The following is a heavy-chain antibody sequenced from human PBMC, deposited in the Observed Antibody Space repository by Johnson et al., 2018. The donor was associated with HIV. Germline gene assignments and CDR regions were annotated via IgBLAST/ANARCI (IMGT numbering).Heavy chain of an antibody. D-gene: IGHD1-7*01. CDR1: GFTFGDYA. J-gene: IGHJ3*02. Sequence: VQLVESGGGLVQPGRSLRLSCTASGFTFGDYAMSWFRQAPGKGLVWVGFIRSKAYGGTTVYAASVKGRFTISRDDSKSIAYLHMNSLKTEDTAVYYCTRPGTTVFAFDIWGQGTMVTVSS. V-gene: IGHV3-49*03. CDR2: IRSKAYGGTT. CDR3: TRPGTTVFAFDI.